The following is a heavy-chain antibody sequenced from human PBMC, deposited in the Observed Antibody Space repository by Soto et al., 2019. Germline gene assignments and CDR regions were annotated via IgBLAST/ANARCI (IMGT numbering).Heavy chain of an antibody. J-gene: IGHJ5*02. CDR2: VYDSGCT. Sequence: QVQLQESGPGLVKPSETLSLTCTVSGGSISRYSWSWIRQPPGKGLEWIGNVYDSGCTNYNPALKSRVTISVDMSKNQFSLKLNSVSAADTAVYYCARGKPNDPWGQGTLVTVSS. CDR1: GGSISRYS. CDR3: ARGKPNDP. V-gene: IGHV4-59*01.